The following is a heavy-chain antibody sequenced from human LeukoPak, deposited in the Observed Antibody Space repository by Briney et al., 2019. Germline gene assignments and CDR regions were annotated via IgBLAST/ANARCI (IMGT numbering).Heavy chain of an antibody. V-gene: IGHV1-69*05. Sequence: ASVKVSCKASGGTFSSYAISWVRQAPGQGLEWMGRIIPIFGTANYAQKFQGRVTITTDESTSTAYMELSSLRSEDTAVYYCARMDSSYDWYFDLWGRGTLVTVSS. D-gene: IGHD6-6*01. CDR2: IIPIFGTA. CDR1: GGTFSSYA. CDR3: ARMDSSYDWYFDL. J-gene: IGHJ2*01.